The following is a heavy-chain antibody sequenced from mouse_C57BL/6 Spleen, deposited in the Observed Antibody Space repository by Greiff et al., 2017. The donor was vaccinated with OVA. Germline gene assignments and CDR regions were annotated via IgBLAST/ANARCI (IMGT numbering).Heavy chain of an antibody. D-gene: IGHD2-1*01. CDR1: GYTFTSYD. J-gene: IGHJ2*01. Sequence: VQVVESGPELVKPGASVKLSCKASGYTFTSYDINWVKQRPGQGLEWIGWIYPRDGSTKYNEKFKGKATLTVDTSSSTAYMGLHSLTSEDSAVYFCARENGTQGFDYWGQGTTLTVSS. CDR3: ARENGTQGFDY. CDR2: IYPRDGST. V-gene: IGHV1-85*01.